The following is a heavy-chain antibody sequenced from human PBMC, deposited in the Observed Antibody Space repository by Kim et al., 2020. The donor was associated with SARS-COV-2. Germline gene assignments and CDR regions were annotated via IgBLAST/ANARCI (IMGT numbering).Heavy chain of an antibody. V-gene: IGHV3-48*02. Sequence: GGSLRLSCAASGFTFNSYSMNWVRQAPGKGLEWVSYISSSSSTVYYADSVKGRFTISRDNAKNSLYLRMNSLRDEDTAVYYCARCSPRGDSSGWFHFDYWGQGTLVTVSS. J-gene: IGHJ4*02. CDR2: ISSSSSTV. CDR3: ARCSPRGDSSGWFHFDY. CDR1: GFTFNSYS. D-gene: IGHD6-19*01.